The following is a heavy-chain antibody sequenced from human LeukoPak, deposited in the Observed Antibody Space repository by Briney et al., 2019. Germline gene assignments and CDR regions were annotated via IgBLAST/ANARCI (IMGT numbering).Heavy chain of an antibody. D-gene: IGHD6-13*01. Sequence: SETLSLTCTVSDGSISSYYWSWIRQPPGKGLEWIGYIYYSGSTNYNPSLKSRVTISVDTSKNQFSLKLSSVTAADTAVYYCARQRGYSSSWYSPWGQGTLVTVSS. CDR3: ARQRGYSSSWYSP. J-gene: IGHJ5*02. V-gene: IGHV4-59*08. CDR1: DGSISSYY. CDR2: IYYSGST.